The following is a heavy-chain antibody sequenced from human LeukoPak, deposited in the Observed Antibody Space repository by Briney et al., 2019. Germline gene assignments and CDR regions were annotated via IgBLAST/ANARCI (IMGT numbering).Heavy chain of an antibody. D-gene: IGHD2-2*03. CDR1: GFTFSSYD. V-gene: IGHV3-13*01. Sequence: GGSLRLSCAASGFTFSSYDMHWVRQATGKGLEWVSAIGTAGDTYYPGSVKGRFAISRENAKNSLYLQMNSLRAGDTAVYYCARAVGYCSSTSCYFPYYFDYWGQGTLVTVSS. J-gene: IGHJ4*02. CDR3: ARAVGYCSSTSCYFPYYFDY. CDR2: IGTAGDT.